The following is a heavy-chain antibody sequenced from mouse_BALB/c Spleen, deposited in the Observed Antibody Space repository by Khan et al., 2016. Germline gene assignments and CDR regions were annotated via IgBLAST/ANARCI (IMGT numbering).Heavy chain of an antibody. J-gene: IGHJ2*01. CDR3: ARYDYDYFDY. CDR1: GYTFSNYW. Sequence: QVQLQQSGTELMKPGASVKISCKATGYTFSNYWIEWIKQRPGHGLEWIGEILPGSGSTHYNEKFKGKATFTADTSSNTAYMQLSSLTSEDSAVYYCARYDYDYFDYWGQGTTLTVSS. CDR2: ILPGSGST. D-gene: IGHD2-4*01. V-gene: IGHV1-9*01.